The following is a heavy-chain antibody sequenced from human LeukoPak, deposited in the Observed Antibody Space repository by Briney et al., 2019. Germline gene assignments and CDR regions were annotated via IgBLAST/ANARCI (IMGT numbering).Heavy chain of an antibody. D-gene: IGHD2-15*01. CDR2: INSDGTTT. CDR3: ARVGSGGNCN. J-gene: IGHJ4*02. Sequence: GRSLRLSCAASGFTFSSYWMHWVRQPPGKGPVWVSRINSDGTTTSYADSVKGRFTVSRDNAKNTLYLQMNSLRAEDTAVYYCARVGSGGNCNWGQGTLVTVSS. CDR1: GFTFSSYW. V-gene: IGHV3-74*01.